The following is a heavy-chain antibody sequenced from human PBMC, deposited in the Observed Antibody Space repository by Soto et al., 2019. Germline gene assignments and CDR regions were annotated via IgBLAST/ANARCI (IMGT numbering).Heavy chain of an antibody. J-gene: IGHJ6*02. Sequence: EVQLLESGGGLVQPGGSLRLSCAASGFTFSSYAMSWVRQAPGKGLEWVSAISGSGGSTYYADSVKGRFTISRDNSKNTLYLQMNSLRAEDTAVYYCAKDQYSYGAPLLRGMDVWGQGTTVTVSS. D-gene: IGHD5-18*01. CDR3: AKDQYSYGAPLLRGMDV. V-gene: IGHV3-23*01. CDR2: ISGSGGST. CDR1: GFTFSSYA.